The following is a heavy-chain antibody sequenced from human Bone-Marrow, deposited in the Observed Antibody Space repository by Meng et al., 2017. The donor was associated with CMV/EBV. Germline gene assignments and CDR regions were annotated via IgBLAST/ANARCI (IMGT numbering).Heavy chain of an antibody. Sequence: SETLSLTCTVSGGSVSSGSYYWSWIRQPPGKGLEWIGYIYYSGSTNYNPSLKSRVTISVDTSKNQFSLKLSSVTAADTAVYYCAARNYFDYWGQGTLVTVSS. CDR2: IYYSGST. CDR3: AARNYFDY. J-gene: IGHJ4*02. CDR1: GGSVSSGSYY. V-gene: IGHV4-61*01.